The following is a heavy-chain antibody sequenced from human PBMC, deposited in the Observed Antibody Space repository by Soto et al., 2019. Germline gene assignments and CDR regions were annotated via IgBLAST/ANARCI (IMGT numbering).Heavy chain of an antibody. Sequence: GGSLRLSCAAPGFTFSSYAIPWGRQGPGKGLEWVAVISSDGRNKHYADSVKGRFTFSRDNSKNTVYLQMDSLRGEDTAVYYCAKDVTMAGAWIDYWGQGALVTVSS. CDR3: AKDVTMAGAWIDY. V-gene: IGHV3-30*04. D-gene: IGHD6-19*01. J-gene: IGHJ4*02. CDR2: ISSDGRNK. CDR1: GFTFSSYA.